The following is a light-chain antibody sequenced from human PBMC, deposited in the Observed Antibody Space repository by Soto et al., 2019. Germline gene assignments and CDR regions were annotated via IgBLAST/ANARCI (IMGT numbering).Light chain of an antibody. CDR1: SSDVGSYDL. Sequence: QSVLTQPASVSGSPGQSITISCTGTSSDVGSYDLVSWYQQHPGKAPKLMIFEGSKRPSGVSYRFSGSKSGNTASLTISGLQAEDEADYYCCSYAGSNTFVAFGGGTKLTVL. CDR3: CSYAGSNTFVA. CDR2: EGS. V-gene: IGLV2-23*03. J-gene: IGLJ2*01.